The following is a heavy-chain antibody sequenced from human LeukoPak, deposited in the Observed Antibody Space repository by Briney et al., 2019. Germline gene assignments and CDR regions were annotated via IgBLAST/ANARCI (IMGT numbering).Heavy chain of an antibody. V-gene: IGHV3-11*01. J-gene: IGHJ5*02. CDR1: GFTFSDYY. Sequence: GGSLRLSCAASGFTFSDYYMSWIRQAPGEGLEWVSYISSSGSTIYYADSVKGRFTISRDNAKNSLYLQMNSLRAEDTAVYYCARSKLTIFGVVISWFDPWGQGTLVTVSS. CDR2: ISSSGSTI. CDR3: ARSKLTIFGVVISWFDP. D-gene: IGHD3-3*01.